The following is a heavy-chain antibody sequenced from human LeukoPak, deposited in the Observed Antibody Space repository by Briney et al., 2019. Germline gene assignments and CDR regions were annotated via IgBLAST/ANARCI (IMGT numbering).Heavy chain of an antibody. CDR1: GYTFTSYG. Sequence: ASVKVSCKASGYTFTSYGISWVRQAPGQGLEWMGWIGAYNGNTNYAQKLQGRVTMTTDTSTSTAYMELRSLRSDDTAVYYCARDNWAVAGSNVGAFDIWGQGTMVTVSS. D-gene: IGHD6-19*01. J-gene: IGHJ3*02. V-gene: IGHV1-18*01. CDR2: IGAYNGNT. CDR3: ARDNWAVAGSNVGAFDI.